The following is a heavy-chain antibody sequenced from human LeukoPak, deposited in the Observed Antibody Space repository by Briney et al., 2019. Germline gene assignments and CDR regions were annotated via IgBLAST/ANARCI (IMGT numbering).Heavy chain of an antibody. D-gene: IGHD1-7*01. CDR3: VRALGVSRFNYLDP. J-gene: IGHJ5*02. CDR1: GFTFSSFG. Sequence: PGGSLRLSCAASGFTFSSFGMHWVRQAPGKGLEWVAVIWYDASNKYYVDSVKGRFTISRENSKHTLYLQMNSLRDDYTAVYYCVRALGVSRFNYLDPWGQGTLVIVSS. CDR2: IWYDASNK. V-gene: IGHV3-33*01.